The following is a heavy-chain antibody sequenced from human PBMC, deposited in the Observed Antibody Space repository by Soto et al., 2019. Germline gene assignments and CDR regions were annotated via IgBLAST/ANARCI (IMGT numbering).Heavy chain of an antibody. J-gene: IGHJ4*02. CDR2: INTGGSST. V-gene: IGHV3-74*01. D-gene: IGHD6-19*01. CDR1: GFAFRNYW. CDR3: ARDAYISGYYQFDY. Sequence: GGSLRLSCTASGFAFRNYWMHWVRRAPGKGLVWVSHINTGGSSTTYADSVKGRFTISRDNAKNTLYLQMSSLRAEDTAVYYCARDAYISGYYQFDYWGQGTLVTVSS.